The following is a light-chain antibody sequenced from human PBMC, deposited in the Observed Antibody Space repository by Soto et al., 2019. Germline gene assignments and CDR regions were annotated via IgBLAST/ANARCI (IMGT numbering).Light chain of an antibody. Sequence: EIVMTQSPVTLSVSPGERATLSCRASQSVRSNLAWYQQKPGQAPSLLIYGAFTRATGIPTRFSGTGSGTEFTLTISSLQSEDSALYYCQQYNDWPLTFGQGTKVDIK. CDR2: GAF. V-gene: IGKV3-15*01. J-gene: IGKJ1*01. CDR1: QSVRSN. CDR3: QQYNDWPLT.